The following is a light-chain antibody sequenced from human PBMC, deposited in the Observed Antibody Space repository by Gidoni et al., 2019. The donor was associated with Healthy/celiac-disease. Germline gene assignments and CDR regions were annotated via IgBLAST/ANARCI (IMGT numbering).Light chain of an antibody. V-gene: IGKV1-39*01. CDR1: QSISSY. CDR3: QQSYSTPFT. Sequence: DIQMTQSPSSLSASVGDRVTITCRESQSISSYLNWYQQKQGKAPKLLIYAASSLQSGVPSRFSGSGSGTDFTLTISSLQPEDFATYYCQQSYSTPFTFGPGTKVDIK. J-gene: IGKJ3*01. CDR2: AAS.